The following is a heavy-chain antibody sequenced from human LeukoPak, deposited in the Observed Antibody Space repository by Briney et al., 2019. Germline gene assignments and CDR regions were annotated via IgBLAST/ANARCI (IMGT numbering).Heavy chain of an antibody. CDR3: ARVGKSYGDYSPPWDYFDY. CDR1: GFTMSDHY. Sequence: PGGSLRLSCAASGFTMSDHYMTWIRQAPGKGLEWVSYVSHSGTIKYFADSVRGRFTISRDDAKNSLYLQMNSLRAGDTAVYYCARVGKSYGDYSPPWDYFDYWGQGTLVTVSS. V-gene: IGHV3-11*04. D-gene: IGHD4-17*01. J-gene: IGHJ4*02. CDR2: VSHSGTIK.